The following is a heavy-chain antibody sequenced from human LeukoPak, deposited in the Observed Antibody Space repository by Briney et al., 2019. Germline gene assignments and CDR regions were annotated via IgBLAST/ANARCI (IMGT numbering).Heavy chain of an antibody. CDR2: INSDGINT. D-gene: IGHD3-22*01. V-gene: IGHV3-74*01. CDR1: GFTFSNYW. J-gene: IGHJ5*02. CDR3: ARDLGQYYDTSDNWFDP. Sequence: GGSLRLSCAAYGFTFSNYWMHWVRQAPGKGLVWVSRINSDGINTSYADSVKGRFTISRDNAKNTLNLQMNSLRAEDTAVYYCARDLGQYYDTSDNWFDPWGQGTLVTVSS.